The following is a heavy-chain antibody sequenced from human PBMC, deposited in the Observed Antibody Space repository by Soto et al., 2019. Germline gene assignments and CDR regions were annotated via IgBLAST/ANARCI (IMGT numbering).Heavy chain of an antibody. J-gene: IGHJ2*01. CDR1: GFTFSDYS. Sequence: QVPLVESGGGLVKPGGSLRLSCAASGFTFSDYSMSWIRQAPGKGLEWVSYISSSSSYTNYADSVKGRFTISRDNAKNSLYLQMNSLRAEDTAVYYCARVTVTRINWYFDLWGRGTLVTVSS. CDR2: ISSSSSYT. V-gene: IGHV3-11*05. D-gene: IGHD4-17*01. CDR3: ARVTVTRINWYFDL.